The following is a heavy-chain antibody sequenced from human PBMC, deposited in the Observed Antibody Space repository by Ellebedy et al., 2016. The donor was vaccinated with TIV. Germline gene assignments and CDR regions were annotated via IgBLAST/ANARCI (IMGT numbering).Heavy chain of an antibody. Sequence: SGPTLVKPTQTLTLTCTFSGFSLSTTGMCVGWVRQPPGKALEWLARIDWDDDEFYNPSLKTRLTISKDTSKNQVVLAMTNMDPVDTATYYCARIIIEYGMDVWGQGTTVTVSS. CDR1: GFSLSTTGMC. D-gene: IGHD2/OR15-2a*01. CDR2: IDWDDDE. J-gene: IGHJ6*02. CDR3: ARIIIEYGMDV. V-gene: IGHV2-70*17.